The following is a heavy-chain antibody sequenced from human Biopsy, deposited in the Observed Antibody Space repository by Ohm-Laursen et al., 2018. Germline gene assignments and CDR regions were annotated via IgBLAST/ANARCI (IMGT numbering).Heavy chain of an antibody. CDR1: GFTFRDYY. CDR3: ARELGNGMDV. V-gene: IGHV3-11*01. J-gene: IGHJ6*02. CDR2: ITNTGRTV. Sequence: SLSLSCAAFGFTFRDYYMNWIRPAPGKGLAWVSFITNTGRTVYADSVKGRFTISRDNADNSLHLQMKSLRAEDTAVYYCARELGNGMDVWGQGTPVTVSS.